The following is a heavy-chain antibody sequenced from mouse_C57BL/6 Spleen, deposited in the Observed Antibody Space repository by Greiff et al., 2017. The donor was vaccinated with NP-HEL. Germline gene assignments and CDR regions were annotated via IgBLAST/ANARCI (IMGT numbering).Heavy chain of an antibody. CDR1: GFTFSSYA. J-gene: IGHJ3*01. Sequence: EVKLMESGGGLVKPGGSLKLSCAASGFTFSSYAMSWVRQTPDKRLEWVATISDGGSYTYYPDNVKGRFTISRDNAKNNLYQQMSHLKSEDTAMYYCARDRAYGNYEFAYWGQGTLVTVSA. D-gene: IGHD2-1*01. CDR3: ARDRAYGNYEFAY. V-gene: IGHV5-4*01. CDR2: ISDGGSYT.